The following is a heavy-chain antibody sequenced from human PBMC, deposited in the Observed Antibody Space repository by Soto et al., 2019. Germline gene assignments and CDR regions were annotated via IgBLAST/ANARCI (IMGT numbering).Heavy chain of an antibody. V-gene: IGHV1-18*01. J-gene: IGHJ6*02. Sequence: QVQLVQSGAEVKKPGASVKVSCKASGYTFTSYGISWVRQAPGQGLEWMGWISAYNGNTNYAQKLQGRVTMTTDTSTSPAYMELRSLRSDDTAVYYCARDAIFRNLNYGMDVWGQGTTVTVSS. D-gene: IGHD3-9*01. CDR2: ISAYNGNT. CDR1: GYTFTSYG. CDR3: ARDAIFRNLNYGMDV.